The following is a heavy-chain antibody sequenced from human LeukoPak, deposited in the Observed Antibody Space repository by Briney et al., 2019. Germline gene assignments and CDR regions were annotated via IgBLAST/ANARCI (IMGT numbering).Heavy chain of an antibody. D-gene: IGHD3-22*01. CDR3: ARVSGGYYLDY. V-gene: IGHV3-53*01. J-gene: IGHJ4*02. CDR2: IYSGGST. Sequence: GGSLRLSCATSGFTVSSNYTSWVRQAPGKGLEWVSVIYSGGSTYYADSVKGRFTISRDNSKNTLYLQMNSLRAEDTAVYYCARVSGGYYLDYWGQGTLVTVSS. CDR1: GFTVSSNY.